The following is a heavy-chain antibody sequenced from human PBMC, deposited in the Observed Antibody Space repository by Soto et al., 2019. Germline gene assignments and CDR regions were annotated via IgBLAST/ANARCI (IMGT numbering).Heavy chain of an antibody. D-gene: IGHD3-10*01. CDR3: ARYPGIYYAMDV. CDR1: GFTFSDYY. V-gene: IGHV3-11*01. Sequence: GGSLRLSCAASGFTFSDYYMTWIRQAPGKGLEWLSYISSGGITIYYADSVKGRFTVSRDNAKNSMYLQMNKLRVEDTAVYYGARYPGIYYAMDVWGQGTTVTVSS. CDR2: ISSGGITI. J-gene: IGHJ6*02.